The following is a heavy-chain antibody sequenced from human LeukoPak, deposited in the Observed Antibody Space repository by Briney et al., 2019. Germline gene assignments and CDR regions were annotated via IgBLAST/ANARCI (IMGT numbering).Heavy chain of an antibody. V-gene: IGHV3-23*01. Sequence: GGSLRLSCAASGFTFSSYAMSWVHQAPGKGLEWVSAISGSGGSTYYADSVKGRFTISRDNSKNTLYLQMNSLRAEDTAVYYCAGVPAAIWYYYYGMDVWGQGTTVTVSS. J-gene: IGHJ6*02. CDR3: AGVPAAIWYYYYGMDV. CDR2: ISGSGGST. CDR1: GFTFSSYA. D-gene: IGHD2-2*02.